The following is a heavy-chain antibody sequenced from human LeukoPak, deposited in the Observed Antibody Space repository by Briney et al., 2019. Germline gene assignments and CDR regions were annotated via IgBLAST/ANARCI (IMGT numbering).Heavy chain of an antibody. Sequence: GESLKISCKGSGYNFTNYWIAWVRQMPGKGLEWMGKIDPSDSYTSYSPSFQGHVTISADKSISAAFLQWSSLKASDTAMYYCARHSHYDFWSGYLDYWGQGTLVTVSS. CDR3: ARHSHYDFWSGYLDY. D-gene: IGHD3-3*01. V-gene: IGHV5-10-1*01. CDR2: IDPSDSYT. CDR1: GYNFTNYW. J-gene: IGHJ4*02.